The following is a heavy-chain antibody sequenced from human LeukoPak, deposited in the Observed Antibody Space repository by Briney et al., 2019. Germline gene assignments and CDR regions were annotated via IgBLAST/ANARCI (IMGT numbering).Heavy chain of an antibody. CDR1: GFTFSSYA. CDR3: ARDRGTYYDSSGYQLPSYRYFQH. Sequence: GGFLRLSCAASGFTFSSYAMHWVRQAPGKGLEWVAVISYDGSNKYYADSVKGRFTISRDNSKNTLYLQMNSLRAEDTAVYYCARDRGTYYDSSGYQLPSYRYFQHWGQGTLVTVSS. D-gene: IGHD3-22*01. J-gene: IGHJ1*01. V-gene: IGHV3-30-3*01. CDR2: ISYDGSNK.